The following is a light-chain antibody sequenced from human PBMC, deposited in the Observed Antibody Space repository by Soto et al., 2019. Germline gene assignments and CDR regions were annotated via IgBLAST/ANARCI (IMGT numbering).Light chain of an antibody. J-gene: IGKJ1*01. CDR1: QSVGTTY. CDR2: GAS. CDR3: QQYGSSRWT. Sequence: IVLTQSPGTLSLSPGERATLSCRASQSVGTTYLTWYQHKPGQAPRLLIYGASSRATGIPDRFSGSGSGTDFTLTISRLQPEDFAVYYCQQYGSSRWTFGQGTKVDI. V-gene: IGKV3-20*01.